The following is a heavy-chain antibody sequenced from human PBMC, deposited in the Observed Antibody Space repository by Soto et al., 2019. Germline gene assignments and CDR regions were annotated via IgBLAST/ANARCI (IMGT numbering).Heavy chain of an antibody. CDR3: ARNTHRRVVVVAARTYYCMDV. CDR2: IIPIFGTA. Sequence: QVQLVQSGAEVKKPGSSVKVSCKASGGTFSSYAISWVRQAPGQGLEWMGGIIPIFGTANYAQKFQGRVTITADESTSTAYMELSSLRSEDTAVYYCARNTHRRVVVVAARTYYCMDVWGQGTTVTVSS. J-gene: IGHJ6*02. CDR1: GGTFSSYA. D-gene: IGHD2-15*01. V-gene: IGHV1-69*01.